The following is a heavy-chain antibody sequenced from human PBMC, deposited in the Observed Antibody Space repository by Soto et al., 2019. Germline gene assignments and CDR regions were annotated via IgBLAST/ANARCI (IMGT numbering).Heavy chain of an antibody. J-gene: IGHJ4*02. V-gene: IGHV3-23*01. CDR3: AKLKDSSGWKYFDY. CDR2: IGGSGGST. CDR1: GFTFGAYT. Sequence: GGSLRLSCAASGFTFGAYTMSWVRQAPGQGLEWVSAIGGSGGSTYYVDSVQGRFTISRDNSKNTLYLQMNSLRAEDTAVYYCAKLKDSSGWKYFDYWGKGTLVTVSS. D-gene: IGHD6-19*01.